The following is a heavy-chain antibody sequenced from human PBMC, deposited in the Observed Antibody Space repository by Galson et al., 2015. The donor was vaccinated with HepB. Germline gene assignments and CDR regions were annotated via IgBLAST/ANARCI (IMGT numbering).Heavy chain of an antibody. D-gene: IGHD3-3*01. Sequence: SVKVSCKASGYTFTNYDINWVRQATGQGLEWMGWMNPDSGKTGYAQKFQGRVTMTRNTSISTAYMELSSLRSDDTAVYFCARGPSLRFYSGFDVWGQGTTVTVSS. CDR2: MNPDSGKT. CDR3: ARGPSLRFYSGFDV. V-gene: IGHV1-8*01. CDR1: GYTFTNYD. J-gene: IGHJ6*02.